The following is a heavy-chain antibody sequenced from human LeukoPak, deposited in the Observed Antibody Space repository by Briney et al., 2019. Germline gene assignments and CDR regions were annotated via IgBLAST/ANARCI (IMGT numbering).Heavy chain of an antibody. CDR3: AREEGYCSSTSCPNWFDP. Sequence: ASVKVSCKASGYTFTSYAMHWVRQAPGQRLEWMGWINAGNGNTKYSQEFQGRVTITRDTSASTAYMELSSLRSEDMAVYYCAREEGYCSSTSCPNWFDPWGQGTLVTVSS. CDR2: INAGNGNT. J-gene: IGHJ5*02. CDR1: GYTFTSYA. V-gene: IGHV1-3*03. D-gene: IGHD2-2*01.